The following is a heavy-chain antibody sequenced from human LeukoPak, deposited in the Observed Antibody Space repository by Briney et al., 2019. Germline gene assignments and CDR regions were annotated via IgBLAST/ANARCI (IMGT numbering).Heavy chain of an antibody. CDR1: GYTFTGYY. Sequence: GASVKVSCKASGYTFTGYYMHWVRQAPGQGLEWMGWINPNSGGTNYAQKFQGRVTMTRDTSISTAYMELSRLRSDYTAVYYCARGRSNGRMVRGVHRYYYYYMDVWGKGTTVTVSS. D-gene: IGHD3-10*01. V-gene: IGHV1-2*02. J-gene: IGHJ6*03. CDR3: ARGRSNGRMVRGVHRYYYYYMDV. CDR2: INPNSGGT.